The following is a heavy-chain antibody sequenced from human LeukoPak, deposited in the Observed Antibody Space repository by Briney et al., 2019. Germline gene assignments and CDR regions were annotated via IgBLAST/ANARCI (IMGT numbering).Heavy chain of an antibody. V-gene: IGHV4-39*01. CDR1: GGSISSSSYY. Sequence: SETLSLTCTVSGGSISSSSYYWGWIRQPPGKGLDWIGSIYYSGSTYYNPSLKSRVTISVDTSKNQFSLKLSSVTAADTAVYYCARRVVVVPAAPYNWFDPWGQGTLVTVSS. CDR2: IYYSGST. J-gene: IGHJ5*02. D-gene: IGHD2-2*01. CDR3: ARRVVVVPAAPYNWFDP.